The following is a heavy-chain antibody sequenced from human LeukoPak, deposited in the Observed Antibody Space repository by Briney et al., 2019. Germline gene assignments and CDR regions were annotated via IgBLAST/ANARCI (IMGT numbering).Heavy chain of an antibody. Sequence: ASVNVSCKVSRYTLTELSMHWVRQAPGKGLEWMGGFYPEDSETIYEQKFQGRVTMTEDTSTDTAYMELSSLRSEDTAVYYCATDRGIAVAFDYWGQGTLVTVSS. V-gene: IGHV1-24*01. CDR3: ATDRGIAVAFDY. CDR2: FYPEDSET. J-gene: IGHJ4*02. CDR1: RYTLTELS. D-gene: IGHD6-19*01.